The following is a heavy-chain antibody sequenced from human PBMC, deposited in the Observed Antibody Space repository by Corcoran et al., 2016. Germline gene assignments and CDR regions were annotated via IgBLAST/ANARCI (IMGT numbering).Heavy chain of an antibody. CDR1: GFTFSGSA. V-gene: IGHV3-73*02. Sequence: EVQLVESGGGLVQPGGSLKLSCAASGFTFSGSAMHWVRQASGKGLEWVGRIRSKANSYATAYAASVKGRFTISREDSKNTAYLQMNSLKTEATAVYYCTRLLGYCTSTSCYPPPPYGMDVWGQGTTVTVSS. CDR2: IRSKANSYAT. CDR3: TRLLGYCTSTSCYPPPPYGMDV. D-gene: IGHD2-2*01. J-gene: IGHJ6*02.